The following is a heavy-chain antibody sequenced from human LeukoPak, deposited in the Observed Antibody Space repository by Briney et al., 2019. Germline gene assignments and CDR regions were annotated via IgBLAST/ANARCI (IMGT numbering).Heavy chain of an antibody. D-gene: IGHD5-24*01. CDR3: ARGSRDGYNPFDY. J-gene: IGHJ4*02. CDR1: GGTFISYA. CDR2: IIPIFGTA. V-gene: IGHV1-69*01. Sequence: AVTVSSKASGGTFISYAIRCVRQAPGQGLERMGGIIPIFGTANYAQKFQGRVTITADESTSTAYGELSSLRSEDTAVYYCARGSRDGYNPFDYWGQGTLVTVCS.